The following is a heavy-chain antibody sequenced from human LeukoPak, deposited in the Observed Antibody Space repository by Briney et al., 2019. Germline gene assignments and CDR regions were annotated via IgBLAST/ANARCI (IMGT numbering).Heavy chain of an antibody. D-gene: IGHD6-6*01. CDR2: ISSSGSTI. CDR3: AREKSSSSPYFDY. J-gene: IGHJ4*02. CDR1: GFTFSDYY. V-gene: IGHV3-11*04. Sequence: GGSLRLSCAASGFTFSDYYMSWIRQAPGKRLEWVSYISSSGSTIYYADSVKGRFTISRDNAKNSLYLQMNSLRAEDTAVYYCAREKSSSSPYFDYWGQGTLVTVSS.